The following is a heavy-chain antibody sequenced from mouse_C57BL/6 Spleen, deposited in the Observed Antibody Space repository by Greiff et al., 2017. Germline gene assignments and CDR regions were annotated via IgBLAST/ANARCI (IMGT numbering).Heavy chain of an antibody. J-gene: IGHJ3*01. Sequence: VQLQQSGPELVKPGASVKISCKASGYTFTDYYMNWVKQSHGKSLEWIGDINPNNGGTSYNQKFKGKATLTVDKSSSTAYMELRSLTSEDSAVYYCARIYYDYDDAYWGQGTLVTVSA. V-gene: IGHV1-26*01. CDR3: ARIYYDYDDAY. D-gene: IGHD2-4*01. CDR2: INPNNGGT. CDR1: GYTFTDYY.